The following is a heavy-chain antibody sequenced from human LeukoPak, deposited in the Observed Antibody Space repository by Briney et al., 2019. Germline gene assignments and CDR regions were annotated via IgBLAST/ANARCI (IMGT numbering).Heavy chain of an antibody. D-gene: IGHD3-10*01. CDR3: ARLQYSFLYGSGSYGVDY. V-gene: IGHV3-7*01. CDR2: IKQDGSES. Sequence: GGSLRLSWAPSGFTFGSYWISWVRQAPGKGREWVANIKQDGSESYYVDSVKGRFTISRDNAKNSLYLQMNSLRAEDTAVYYCARLQYSFLYGSGSYGVDYWGQGTLVTVSS. J-gene: IGHJ4*02. CDR1: GFTFGSYW.